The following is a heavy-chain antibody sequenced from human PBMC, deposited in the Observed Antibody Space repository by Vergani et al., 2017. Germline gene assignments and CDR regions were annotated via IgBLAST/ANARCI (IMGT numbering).Heavy chain of an antibody. V-gene: IGHV4-39*07. CDR3: ARVEDTARVSGAIDY. J-gene: IGHJ4*02. D-gene: IGHD5-18*01. Sequence: QVQLQESGPGLVKPSETLSLTCTVSGGSISSSSYYWGWIRQPPGKGLEWIGSIYYSGSTYYNPSLKSRVTISVDTSKNQFSLKLSSVTAADPAVCYCARVEDTARVSGAIDYWGQGTLVTVSS. CDR2: IYYSGST. CDR1: GGSISSSSYY.